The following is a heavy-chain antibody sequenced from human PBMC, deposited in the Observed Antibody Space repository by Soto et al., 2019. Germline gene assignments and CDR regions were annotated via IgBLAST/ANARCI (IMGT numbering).Heavy chain of an antibody. Sequence: PSETLSLTCAVYGGSFSGYYWSWIRQPPGKGLEWIGEINHSGSTNYNPSLKSRVTISVDTSKNQFSLKLSSVTAADTAVYYCARADYYDSSGYFYYFDYWGQGTLVT. CDR2: INHSGST. CDR1: GGSFSGYY. V-gene: IGHV4-34*01. J-gene: IGHJ4*02. CDR3: ARADYYDSSGYFYYFDY. D-gene: IGHD3-22*01.